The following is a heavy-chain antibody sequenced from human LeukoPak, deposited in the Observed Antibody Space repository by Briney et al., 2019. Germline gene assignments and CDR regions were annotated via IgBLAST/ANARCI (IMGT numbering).Heavy chain of an antibody. CDR2: INHSGST. V-gene: IGHV4-34*01. CDR3: ARDPYGDYGFDY. CDR1: GGSFSGYY. Sequence: PSETLSLTCAVYGGSFSGYYWGWIRQPPGKGLEWIGEINHSGSTNYNPSLKSRVTISVDTSKNQFSLKLSSVTAADTAVYYCARDPYGDYGFDYWGQGTLVTVSS. J-gene: IGHJ4*02. D-gene: IGHD4-17*01.